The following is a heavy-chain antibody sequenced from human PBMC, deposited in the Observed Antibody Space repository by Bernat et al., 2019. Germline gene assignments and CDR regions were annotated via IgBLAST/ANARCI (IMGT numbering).Heavy chain of an antibody. CDR3: TTDRSPIRLDAFDI. J-gene: IGHJ3*02. V-gene: IGHV3-15*01. Sequence: EVQLVESGGGLVKPGGSLRLSCAASGFIFNNAWMSWVRQAPGRELEWVGRIKSKTDGGTTDYAATVKGRFTISRDDSKNTLYLQMNSLKTKDTAVYYCTTDRSPIRLDAFDIWGQGTMVTVSS. D-gene: IGHD2-21*01. CDR1: GFIFNNAW. CDR2: IKSKTDGGTT.